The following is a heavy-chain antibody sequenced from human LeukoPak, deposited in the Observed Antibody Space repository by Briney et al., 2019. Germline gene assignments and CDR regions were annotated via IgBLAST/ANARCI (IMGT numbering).Heavy chain of an antibody. D-gene: IGHD3-10*01. CDR2: IYYTGKT. CDR1: GDSASNGNYY. V-gene: IGHV4-61*03. J-gene: IGHJ4*02. Sequence: SETLSLTCTVSGDSASNGNYYWSWLRQPPGKALEWIGYIYYTGKTYYNPSLEGRVTILVDTSRNHFSVKLSSVTAADTAVYYCARSQNYYGSGDYWSQGTLVTVSS. CDR3: ARSQNYYGSGDY.